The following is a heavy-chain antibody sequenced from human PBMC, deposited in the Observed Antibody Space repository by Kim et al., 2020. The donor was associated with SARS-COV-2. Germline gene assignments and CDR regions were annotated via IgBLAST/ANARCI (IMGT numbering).Heavy chain of an antibody. D-gene: IGHD4-17*01. CDR3: ARGTYGDLLDY. J-gene: IGHJ4*02. V-gene: IGHV4-59*09. CDR2: T. Sequence: TNDNPTLKRRVTIAGDTAKNQFYRKLSSVTAADTAVYYCARGTYGDLLDYWGQGTLVTVSS.